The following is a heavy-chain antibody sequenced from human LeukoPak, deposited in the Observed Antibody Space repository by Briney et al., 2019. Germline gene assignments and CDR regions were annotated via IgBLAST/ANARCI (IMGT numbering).Heavy chain of an antibody. D-gene: IGHD3-10*01. CDR1: GFTFNRYW. J-gene: IGHJ4*02. CDR3: ARDAYEVRGLDY. Sequence: GGSLRLSCAASGFTFNRYWMSWVRQAPGKELQWVANIKQDGSAKYYVDSVKGRFTISRDNAKNSLYLQMNSLRAEDTAVYYCARDAYEVRGLDYWGQGTLVTVSS. CDR2: IKQDGSAK. V-gene: IGHV3-7*01.